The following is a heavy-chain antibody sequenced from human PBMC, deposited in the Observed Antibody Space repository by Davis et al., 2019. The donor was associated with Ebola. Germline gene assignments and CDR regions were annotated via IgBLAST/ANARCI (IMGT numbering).Heavy chain of an antibody. CDR2: TYYRSKWYN. CDR1: GDSVSSNSAA. Sequence: SQTLSLPCAISGDSVSSNSAAWNWIRQSPSRVLEWLGRTYYRSKWYNDYAVSVKSRITINPDTSKNQFSLQLKSVTPEDTAVYYCAGGWPYYYYGLDVWGQGTTVTVSS. V-gene: IGHV6-1*01. D-gene: IGHD6-19*01. CDR3: AGGWPYYYYGLDV. J-gene: IGHJ6*02.